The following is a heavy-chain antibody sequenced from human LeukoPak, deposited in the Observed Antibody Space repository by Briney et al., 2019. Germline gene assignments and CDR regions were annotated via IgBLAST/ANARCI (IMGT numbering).Heavy chain of an antibody. Sequence: TGGSLRLSCGASGLTFSSYSMTWVRQAPGKGLEWVSYISSSSTIYYADSVKGRFTISRDNAKNSLYLQMNSLRAEDTAVYYCARGRGERKYYFDYWGQGTLVTVSS. CDR2: ISSSSTI. D-gene: IGHD3-10*01. J-gene: IGHJ4*02. CDR1: GLTFSSYS. V-gene: IGHV3-48*01. CDR3: ARGRGERKYYFDY.